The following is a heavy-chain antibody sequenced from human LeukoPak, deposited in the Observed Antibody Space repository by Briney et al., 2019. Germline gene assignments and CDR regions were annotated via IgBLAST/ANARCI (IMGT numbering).Heavy chain of an antibody. CDR1: GFTVSSNS. CDR2: IYSGGNT. Sequence: HPGGSLRLSCTVSGFTVSSNSMSWVRQAPGKGLEWVSFIYSGGNTHYSDSVKGRFTISRDTSRNTVYLQMNSLRGEDTAVYYCARHAFNIQLWREAKYNWFDPWGQGTLVTVSS. CDR3: ARHAFNIQLWREAKYNWFDP. D-gene: IGHD5-18*01. J-gene: IGHJ5*02. V-gene: IGHV3-53*05.